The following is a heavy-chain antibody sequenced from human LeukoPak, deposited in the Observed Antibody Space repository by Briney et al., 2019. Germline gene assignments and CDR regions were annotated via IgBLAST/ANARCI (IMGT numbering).Heavy chain of an antibody. Sequence: SETLSLTCAVYGGSFSGYYWSWIRQPPGKGLEWIGEINHSGSTNYNPPLKSRVTISVDTSKNQFSLKLSSVTAADTAVYYCARARFTMVRGVIMPDWFDPWGQGTLVTVSS. CDR1: GGSFSGYY. D-gene: IGHD3-10*01. J-gene: IGHJ5*02. V-gene: IGHV4-34*01. CDR2: INHSGST. CDR3: ARARFTMVRGVIMPDWFDP.